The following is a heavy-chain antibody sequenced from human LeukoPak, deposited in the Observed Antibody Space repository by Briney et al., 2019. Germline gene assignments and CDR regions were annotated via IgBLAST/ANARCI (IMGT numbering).Heavy chain of an antibody. V-gene: IGHV3-74*01. Sequence: PGGSLRLSCAASGFTFSSYGIHWVRQAPGQGLGWVSRINSDVSSTSYADSVKGRFTISRDNAKNTLYLQMNSPRAEDTAVYYCAMTTQDYWGQGTLVTVSS. J-gene: IGHJ4*02. D-gene: IGHD4-11*01. CDR2: INSDVSST. CDR3: AMTTQDY. CDR1: GFTFSSYG.